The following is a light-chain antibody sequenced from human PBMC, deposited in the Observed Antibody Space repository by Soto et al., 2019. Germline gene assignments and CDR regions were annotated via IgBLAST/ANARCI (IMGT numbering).Light chain of an antibody. CDR2: AAS. CDR3: QQSYSTPLT. CDR1: QSISNY. J-gene: IGKJ4*01. V-gene: IGKV1-39*01. Sequence: DIPMTQSPSSLPASVGDRVTITCRASQSISNYLNWYQQKPGKAPELLIYAASNLQSGVPSRFSGSGSGTDFTLTISSLQPEDFATYYCQQSYSTPLTFGGGTKVEIK.